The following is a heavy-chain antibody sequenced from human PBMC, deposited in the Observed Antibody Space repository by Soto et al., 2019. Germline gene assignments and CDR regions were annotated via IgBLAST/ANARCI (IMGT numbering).Heavy chain of an antibody. CDR3: AKSGSGWIAFDY. V-gene: IGHV3-23*01. Sequence: GGSLRLSCAASGFIFNNYAMTWVRQAPGKGLEWVSTVTASGGGTFYANSVKGRFTISRDNSKNTLYLQMNSLRAEDTAVYYCAKSGSGWIAFDYWGQGTLVTVSS. D-gene: IGHD6-19*01. CDR2: VTASGGGT. CDR1: GFIFNNYA. J-gene: IGHJ4*02.